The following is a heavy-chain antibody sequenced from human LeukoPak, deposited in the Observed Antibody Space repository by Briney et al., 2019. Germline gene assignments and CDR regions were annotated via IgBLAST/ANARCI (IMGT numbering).Heavy chain of an antibody. D-gene: IGHD2-2*01. CDR1: GFTFSSYA. CDR2: ISGSGGST. Sequence: GGSQRLSCAASGFTFSSYAMSWVRQAPGKGLEWVSAISGSGGSTYYADSVKGRFTISRDNSKNTLYLQMNSLRAEDTAVYYCAKIRSPIYQGAFDYWGQGTLVTVSS. V-gene: IGHV3-23*01. CDR3: AKIRSPIYQGAFDY. J-gene: IGHJ4*02.